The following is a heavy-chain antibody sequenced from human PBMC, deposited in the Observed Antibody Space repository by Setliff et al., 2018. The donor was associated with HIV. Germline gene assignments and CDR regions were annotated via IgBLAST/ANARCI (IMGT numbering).Heavy chain of an antibody. D-gene: IGHD3-10*01. CDR3: ARDDHGALMGVIIRYYYMDV. J-gene: IGHJ6*03. CDR2: ISSTGITT. V-gene: IGHV3-48*04. Sequence: GGSLRLSCVGPGFIFSNYRMNWVRQAPGKGLEWIAYISSTGITTYYADSVKGRFTISRDNAKNSLYLQMNSLRAEDTAVYYCARDDHGALMGVIIRYYYMDVWGKGTTVTVSS. CDR1: GFIFSNYR.